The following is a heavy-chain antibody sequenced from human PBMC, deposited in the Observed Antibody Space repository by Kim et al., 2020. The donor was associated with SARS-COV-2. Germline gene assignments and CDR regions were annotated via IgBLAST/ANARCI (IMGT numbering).Heavy chain of an antibody. CDR2: IYYSGST. CDR3: ARGGFGELLGCYFDY. V-gene: IGHV4-31*03. J-gene: IGHJ4*02. CDR1: GGSISSGGYY. D-gene: IGHD3-10*01. Sequence: SETLSLTCTVSGGSISSGGYYWSWIRQHPGKGLEWIGYIYYSGSTYYNPSLKSRVTISVDTSKNQFSLKLSSVTAADTAVYYCARGGFGELLGCYFDYWGQGTLVTVSS.